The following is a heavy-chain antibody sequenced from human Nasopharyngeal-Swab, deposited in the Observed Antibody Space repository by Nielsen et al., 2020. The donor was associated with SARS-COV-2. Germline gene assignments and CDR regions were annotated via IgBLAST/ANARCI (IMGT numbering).Heavy chain of an antibody. CDR1: GGSFSGYY. V-gene: IGHV4-34*01. J-gene: IGHJ4*02. Sequence: SETLSLTCAVYGGSFSGYYWSWIRQPPGKGLEWIGEINHSGTTSYNPSLKSRVTISSDTSKNQFSLKLSSVTAADTAVYYCARDHRSISMIVVVIATAHFYFDSWGRGTLVTVTS. CDR2: INHSGTT. CDR3: ARDHRSISMIVVVIATAHFYFDS. D-gene: IGHD3-22*01.